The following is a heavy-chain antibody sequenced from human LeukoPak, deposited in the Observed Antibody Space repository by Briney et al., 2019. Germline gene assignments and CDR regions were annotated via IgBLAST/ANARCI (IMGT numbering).Heavy chain of an antibody. V-gene: IGHV3-23*01. CDR3: TKGRDSSGYIPVGY. D-gene: IGHD3-22*01. CDR1: GFTFRNYA. J-gene: IGHJ4*02. Sequence: GGSLTLSCVASGFTFRNYAMSWVRQAPGKGLEWVSGISGSGSSTSYADSVKGRFTISRDDSKNTLYLHMNSLRVEDTAVYYCTKGRDSSGYIPVGYWGQGILVTVSS. CDR2: ISGSGSST.